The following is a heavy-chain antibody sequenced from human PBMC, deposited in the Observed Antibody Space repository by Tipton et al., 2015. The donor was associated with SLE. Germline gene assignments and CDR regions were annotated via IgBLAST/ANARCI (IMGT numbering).Heavy chain of an antibody. V-gene: IGHV4-34*01. Sequence: TLSLTCAVYGGSFSGYYWSWIRQPPGKGLEWIGEINHSGSTNYNPSLKSRVTISVGTSKNQFSLKLSSVTAADTAVYYCARRCQYQLLRWGQGTLVTVSS. CDR1: GGSFSGYY. CDR3: ARRCQYQLLR. CDR2: INHSGST. J-gene: IGHJ4*02. D-gene: IGHD2-2*01.